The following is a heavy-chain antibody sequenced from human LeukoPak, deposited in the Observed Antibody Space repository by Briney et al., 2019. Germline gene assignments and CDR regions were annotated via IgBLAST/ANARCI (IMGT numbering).Heavy chain of an antibody. J-gene: IGHJ6*03. Sequence: PSETLSLTCAVYGGSFSGYYWSWIRQPPGKGLEWIGEINHSGSTNYNPSLKSRVTISVDTSKNQFSLKLSSVTAADTAVYYCARRRYYYDSSGYYYYYYMDVWGKGTTVTISS. CDR2: INHSGST. V-gene: IGHV4-34*01. CDR1: GGSFSGYY. CDR3: ARRRYYYDSSGYYYYYYMDV. D-gene: IGHD3-22*01.